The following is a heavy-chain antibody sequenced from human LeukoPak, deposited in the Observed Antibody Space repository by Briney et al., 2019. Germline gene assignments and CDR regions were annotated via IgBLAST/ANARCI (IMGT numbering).Heavy chain of an antibody. CDR1: GGSINSYY. Sequence: SETLSLTCTVSGGSINSYYWSWIRQPPGKGLEWIGYIYYSGSSNYNPSLKSRVTISVDASKNQFSLKLTSVTAADTAVYYCARDSGYGGNSGVWGQGTLVTVSS. J-gene: IGHJ4*02. V-gene: IGHV4-59*01. D-gene: IGHD4-23*01. CDR2: IYYSGSS. CDR3: ARDSGYGGNSGV.